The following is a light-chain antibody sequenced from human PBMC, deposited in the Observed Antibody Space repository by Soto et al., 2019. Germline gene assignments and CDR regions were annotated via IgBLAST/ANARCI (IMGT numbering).Light chain of an antibody. CDR2: DVS. Sequence: QSALTQPRSVSGSPGQSVTISCTGTSSDVGGYNYVSWYQQHPGKAPKLMIYDVSKRPSGVPDRFSGSKSGNTASLTISGLQAEDEDDYYCCSYAGSYSVVFGGGTKLNVL. J-gene: IGLJ2*01. CDR3: CSYAGSYSVV. CDR1: SSDVGGYNY. V-gene: IGLV2-11*01.